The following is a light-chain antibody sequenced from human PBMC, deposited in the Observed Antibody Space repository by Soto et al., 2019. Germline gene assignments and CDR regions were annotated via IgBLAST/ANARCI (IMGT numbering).Light chain of an antibody. Sequence: QSVLTQPASVSGSPRQSITISCTGTSSDVGSYNLVSWYQQHPGTAPKLMIYEDNKRASGVSNRFSGSTSGITASLTISVLQAEDEADYYCCSYAGSSTWVFGGGTKLTVL. CDR3: CSYAGSSTWV. J-gene: IGLJ3*02. V-gene: IGLV2-23*01. CDR1: SSDVGSYNL. CDR2: EDN.